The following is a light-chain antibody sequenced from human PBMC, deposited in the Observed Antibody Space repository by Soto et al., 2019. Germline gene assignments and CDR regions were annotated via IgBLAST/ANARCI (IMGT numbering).Light chain of an antibody. V-gene: IGKV1-39*01. Sequence: DIPMTQAPSSLSASVGDRVTITCRASQNIFSYLSWYRHKPGKAPYLLIYAASSLQSGVPSRFSGSGSGTDFALTISSLQPEDFATFYCQQSYSVPHPFGQGTKLEI. CDR3: QQSYSVPHP. CDR1: QNIFSY. J-gene: IGKJ2*01. CDR2: AAS.